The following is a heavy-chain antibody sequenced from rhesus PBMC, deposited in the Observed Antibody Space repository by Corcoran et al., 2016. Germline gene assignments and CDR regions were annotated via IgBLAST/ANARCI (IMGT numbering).Heavy chain of an antibody. CDR1: GVPISSYW. J-gene: IGHJ3*01. Sequence: QVQLQESGPGLVKPSETLSLTCAVSGVPISSYWRRWIRPSPGKGLEWIGGINGHSDSTNYNPSLKGRITLSKDASKNQFSLKLNSVTAADTAVYYCARAREGSWNAFDLWGQGLRVTVSS. CDR3: ARAREGSWNAFDL. D-gene: IGHD6-25*01. V-gene: IGHV4-80*01. CDR2: INGHSDST.